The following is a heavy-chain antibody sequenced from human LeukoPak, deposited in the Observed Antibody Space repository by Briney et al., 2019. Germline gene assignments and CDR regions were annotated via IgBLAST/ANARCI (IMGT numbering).Heavy chain of an antibody. Sequence: GGSLRLSCAASGFTFSSYSMHWVRQAPGKGLEWVSSISSSSYIYYSDSVKGRFTISRDNAKNSLYLQMNSLRAEDTAVYYCARGGIVVVTYAFDIWGQGTMVTVSS. CDR2: ISSSSYI. CDR3: ARGGIVVVTYAFDI. V-gene: IGHV3-21*01. J-gene: IGHJ3*02. CDR1: GFTFSSYS. D-gene: IGHD2-21*02.